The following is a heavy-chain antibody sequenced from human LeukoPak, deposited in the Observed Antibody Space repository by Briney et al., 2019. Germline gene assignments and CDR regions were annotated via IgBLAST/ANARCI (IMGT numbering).Heavy chain of an antibody. D-gene: IGHD3-22*01. CDR3: ARGEKLYYYDSSGSLNWFDP. CDR1: GYTFTSYG. Sequence: ASVKVSCKASGYTFTSYGISWVRQAPGQGLEWMGWISAYNGNTNYAQKFQGRVTMTRDTSISTAYMELSRLRSDDTAVYYCARGEKLYYYDSSGSLNWFDPWGQGTLVTVSS. J-gene: IGHJ5*02. V-gene: IGHV1-18*01. CDR2: ISAYNGNT.